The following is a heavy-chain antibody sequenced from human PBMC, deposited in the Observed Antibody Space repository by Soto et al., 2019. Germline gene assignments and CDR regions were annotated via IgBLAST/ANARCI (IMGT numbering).Heavy chain of an antibody. Sequence: QVQLQESGPGLVKPSETLSLTCTVSGGTISSWYWSWIRQPPGQGLEWIGYIYYSGSTNCNPSLKSRVTITADTSKNQFTLKLSSVTAADTAVYYCARRYGSAIDYWGQGTLVTVSS. V-gene: IGHV4-59*08. CDR1: GGTISSWY. D-gene: IGHD1-26*01. CDR2: IYYSGST. J-gene: IGHJ4*02. CDR3: ARRYGSAIDY.